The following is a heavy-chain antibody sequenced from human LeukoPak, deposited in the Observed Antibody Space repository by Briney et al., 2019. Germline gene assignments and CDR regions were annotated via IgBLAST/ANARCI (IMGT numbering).Heavy chain of an antibody. CDR2: ISSSSSYI. V-gene: IGHV3-21*01. D-gene: IGHD2-2*01. J-gene: IGHJ6*02. CDR3: ARDGYCSSTSCYDHYYYGMDV. CDR1: GFTFSSYG. Sequence: GGSLRLSCAASGFTFSSYGMHWVRQAPGKGLEWVSSISSSSSYIYYADSVKGRFTISRDNAKNSLYLQMNSLRAEDTAVYYCARDGYCSSTSCYDHYYYGMDVWGQGTTVTVSS.